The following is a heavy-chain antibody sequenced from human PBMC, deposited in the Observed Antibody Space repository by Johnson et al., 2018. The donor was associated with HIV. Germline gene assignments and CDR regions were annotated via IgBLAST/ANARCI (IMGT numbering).Heavy chain of an antibody. CDR2: ISSDGSNK. D-gene: IGHD3-22*01. V-gene: IGHV3-30*18. Sequence: QEQLVESGGGVVQPGRSLRLSCAASGFTFSNYDMHWVRQPPGKGLEWVAVISSDGSNKYYFDSVKGRFTMSRDNSKNTLYLQMNGLRPEDTAVYYCAKTPGDNWYYSEGTDAFDIWGQGTMVTVSS. CDR3: AKTPGDNWYYSEGTDAFDI. CDR1: GFTFSNYD. J-gene: IGHJ3*02.